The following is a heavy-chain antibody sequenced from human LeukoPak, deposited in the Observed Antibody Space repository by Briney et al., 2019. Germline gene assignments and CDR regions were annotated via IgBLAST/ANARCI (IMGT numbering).Heavy chain of an antibody. D-gene: IGHD3-22*01. CDR2: IYYSGST. V-gene: IGHV4-30-4*01. Sequence: SETLSLTCTVSGGSISSGDYYWSWIRQPPGKGLEWIGYIYYSGSTYYNPSLKSRVTISVDTSKNQFSLKLSSVTAADTAVYYRARATPDSSGYYQGYFDYWGQGTLVTVSS. CDR3: ARATPDSSGYYQGYFDY. CDR1: GGSISSGDYY. J-gene: IGHJ4*02.